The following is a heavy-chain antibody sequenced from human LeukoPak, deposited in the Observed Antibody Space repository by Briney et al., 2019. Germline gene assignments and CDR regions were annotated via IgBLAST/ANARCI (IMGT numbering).Heavy chain of an antibody. CDR2: IYHSGST. V-gene: IGHV4-30-2*01. D-gene: IGHD1-26*01. Sequence: PSETLSLTCAVSGGSISSGGYSWSWIRQPPGEGLEWIGYIYHSGSTYYNPSLKSRVTISVDRSKNQFSLKLSSVTAADTAVYYCARGYPYYFDYWGQGTLVTVSS. CDR3: ARGYPYYFDY. CDR1: GGSISSGGYS. J-gene: IGHJ4*02.